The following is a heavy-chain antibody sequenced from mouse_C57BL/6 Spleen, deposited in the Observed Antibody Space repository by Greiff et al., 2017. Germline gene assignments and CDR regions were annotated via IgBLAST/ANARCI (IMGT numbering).Heavy chain of an antibody. D-gene: IGHD2-4*01. Sequence: VQLQQSGAELVRPGASVTLSCKASGYTFTDYEMHWVKQTPVHGLEWIGAIDPETGGTAYNQKFKGKAILTADKSSSTAYMELRSLTSEDSAVYYGTNYDYDGFADWGQGTLVTVSA. CDR3: TNYDYDGFAD. CDR1: GYTFTDYE. V-gene: IGHV1-15*01. J-gene: IGHJ3*01. CDR2: IDPETGGT.